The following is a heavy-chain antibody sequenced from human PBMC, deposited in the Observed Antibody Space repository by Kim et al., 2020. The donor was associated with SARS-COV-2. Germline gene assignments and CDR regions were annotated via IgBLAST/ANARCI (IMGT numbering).Heavy chain of an antibody. V-gene: IGHV4-39*01. D-gene: IGHD4-17*01. J-gene: IGHJ5*02. CDR1: GGSISSSSYY. CDR2: IYTSGST. Sequence: SETLSLTCTVSGGSISSSSYYWGWIRQPPGKGLEWIGSIYTSGSTNYNPSLKSRVTISVDTSKNQFSLKLSSVTAADTAVYYCARYSRSATYGDYVYDWFDPWGQGTLVTVSS. CDR3: ARYSRSATYGDYVYDWFDP.